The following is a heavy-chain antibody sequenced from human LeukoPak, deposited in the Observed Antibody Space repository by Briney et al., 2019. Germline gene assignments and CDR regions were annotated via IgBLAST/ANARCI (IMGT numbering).Heavy chain of an antibody. CDR1: GFTFSSFW. J-gene: IGHJ4*02. Sequence: GGSLRLSCAASGFTFSSFWMHWVRQAPGKGLVWVSRINTDGSSTDYADSVKGRFTISRDNAKNTLYLQMNSLRAEDTAVYYCAKAGNVIVVAQIDYWGQGTLVTVSS. CDR2: INTDGSST. V-gene: IGHV3-74*01. CDR3: AKAGNVIVVAQIDY. D-gene: IGHD3-22*01.